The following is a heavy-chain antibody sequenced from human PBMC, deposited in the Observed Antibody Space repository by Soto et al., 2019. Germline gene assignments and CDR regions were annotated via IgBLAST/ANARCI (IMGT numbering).Heavy chain of an antibody. V-gene: IGHV4-59*01. CDR1: GGSISSYY. D-gene: IGHD6-13*01. Sequence: SETLSLTCTVSGGSISSYYWSWIRQPPGKGLEWIGYIYYSGSTNYNPSLKSRVTISVDTSKNQFSLKLSSVTAADAAVYYCARSGIAAAGTYNWGQGTLVTVSS. CDR2: IYYSGST. CDR3: ARSGIAAAGTYN. J-gene: IGHJ4*02.